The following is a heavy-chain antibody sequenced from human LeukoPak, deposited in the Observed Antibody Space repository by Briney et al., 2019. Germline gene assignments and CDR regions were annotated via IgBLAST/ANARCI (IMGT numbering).Heavy chain of an antibody. V-gene: IGHV6-1*01. CDR1: GDSVSSSSAA. CDR3: ARSIYCSGTSCSFV. J-gene: IGHJ4*02. Sequence: SQTLSLTCALSGDSVSSSSAAWNWIRRSPSRGLEWLARTYYRSKWYNDYAVSVTSRITIKPDTSKNQFSLKLNSVTPEDTAVYYCARSIYCSGTSCSFVGGQGTLVTVSS. D-gene: IGHD2-2*01. CDR2: TYYRSKWYN.